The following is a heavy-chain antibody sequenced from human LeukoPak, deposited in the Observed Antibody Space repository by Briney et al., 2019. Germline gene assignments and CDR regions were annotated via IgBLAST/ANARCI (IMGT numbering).Heavy chain of an antibody. CDR3: AREDFVGTTENWFDP. J-gene: IGHJ5*02. CDR2: TRNKANSYTT. CDR1: GFTFSDHY. Sequence: PGGSLRLSCAASGFTFSDHYMDWVRQAPGKGLEWVGRTRNKANSYTTEYAASVKGRFTISRDDSKNSLYLQMNSLKTEDAAVYYCAREDFVGTTENWFDPWGQGTLVTVSS. D-gene: IGHD1-1*01. V-gene: IGHV3-72*01.